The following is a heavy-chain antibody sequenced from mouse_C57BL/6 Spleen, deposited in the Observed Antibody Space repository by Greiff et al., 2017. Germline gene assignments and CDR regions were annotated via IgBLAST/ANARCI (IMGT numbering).Heavy chain of an antibody. Sequence: VQLQQSGPELVKPGASVKISCKASGYTFTDYYMNWVKQSHGKSLEWIGDINPNNGGTSYNQKFKGKATLTVDKSSSTAYMELRSLTSEDSAVYYCASSYYYGSSLAYWGQGTLVTVSA. D-gene: IGHD1-1*01. V-gene: IGHV1-26*01. CDR3: ASSYYYGSSLAY. J-gene: IGHJ3*01. CDR1: GYTFTDYY. CDR2: INPNNGGT.